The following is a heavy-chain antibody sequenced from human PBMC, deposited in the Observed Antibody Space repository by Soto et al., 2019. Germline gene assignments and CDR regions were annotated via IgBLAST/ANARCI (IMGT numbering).Heavy chain of an antibody. CDR2: ISAYNGNT. V-gene: IGHV1-18*01. J-gene: IGHJ4*02. CDR1: GYTFTSYG. CDR3: ARDMTTVTTDLFDY. D-gene: IGHD4-17*01. Sequence: ASVKVSCQASGYTFTSYGISWVRQAPGQGLEWMGWISAYNGNTNYAQKLQGRVTMTTDTSTSTAYMELRSLRSDDTAVYYCARDMTTVTTDLFDYWGQGXLVTVYS.